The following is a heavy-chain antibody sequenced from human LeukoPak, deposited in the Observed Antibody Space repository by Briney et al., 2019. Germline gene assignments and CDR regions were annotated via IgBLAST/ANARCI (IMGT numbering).Heavy chain of an antibody. CDR1: GFSVSINY. CDR2: INSGGTT. D-gene: IGHD3-10*01. V-gene: IGHV3-53*01. CDR3: ARDLYYYGSGSDNFLYY. Sequence: PGGSLRLSCAASGFSVSINYMNWVRQAPGQGLEWVSVINSGGTTHYADSVKGRFTISRDKYKKKLYLQMNSLRAEDTAVYYCARDLYYYGSGSDNFLYYWGQGTLVTVSS. J-gene: IGHJ4*02.